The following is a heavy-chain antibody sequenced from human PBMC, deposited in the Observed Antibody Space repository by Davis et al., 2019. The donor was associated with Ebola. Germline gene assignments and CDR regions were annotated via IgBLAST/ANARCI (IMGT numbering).Heavy chain of an antibody. CDR3: ARLGYYYYYYGMDV. D-gene: IGHD3-10*01. V-gene: IGHV4-59*12. CDR2: IYYSGST. Sequence: SETLSLTCTVSGGSISSYYWSWIRQPPGKGLEWIGYIYYSGSTNYNPSLKSRVTISVDTTNNQFSLKLSTVTAADTAVYYCARLGYYYYYYGMDVWGQGTTVTVSS. CDR1: GGSISSYY. J-gene: IGHJ6*02.